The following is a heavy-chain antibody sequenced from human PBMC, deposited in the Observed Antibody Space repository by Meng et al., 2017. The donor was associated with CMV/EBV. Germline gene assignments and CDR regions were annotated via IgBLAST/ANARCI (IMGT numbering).Heavy chain of an antibody. CDR3: ARDPYDFWTSYYYGMDV. Sequence: GESLKISCAASGFTFSSYAMSWVRQAPGKGLEWVANIKQDGSEKYYVDSVKGRFTISRDNAKNSLYLQMNGLRAEDTAVYYCARDPYDFWTSYYYGMDVWGQGTTVTVSS. CDR2: IKQDGSEK. D-gene: IGHD3-3*01. V-gene: IGHV3-7*01. CDR1: GFTFSSYA. J-gene: IGHJ6*02.